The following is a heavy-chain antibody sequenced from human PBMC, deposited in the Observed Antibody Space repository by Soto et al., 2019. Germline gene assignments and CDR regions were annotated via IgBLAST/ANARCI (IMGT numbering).Heavy chain of an antibody. CDR3: ARAAYASGPDY. J-gene: IGHJ4*02. CDR2: ISPRSNDI. CDR1: GFTFSSFS. D-gene: IGHD6-25*01. V-gene: IGHV3-48*01. Sequence: GGPLRLSCAASGFTFSSFSMDWVRQAPGKGLERISYISPRSNDIYFADSVKGRFTISRDNAENSLYLHMNSLGAEDTAVYYCARAAYASGPDYWGQGILVTVSS.